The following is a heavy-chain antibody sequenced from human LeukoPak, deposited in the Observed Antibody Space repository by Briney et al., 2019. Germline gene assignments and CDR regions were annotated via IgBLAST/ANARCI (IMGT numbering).Heavy chain of an antibody. D-gene: IGHD3-10*01. CDR1: GGSISSYY. J-gene: IGHJ3*02. CDR3: ARGPPYYYGSGISNAFDI. Sequence: PSETLSLTCTVSGGSISSYYWSWIRQPPGKGLEWIGYIYYSGSTNYNPSLKSRVTISVDTSKNQFSLKLSPVTAADTAVYYCARGPPYYYGSGISNAFDIWGQGTMVTVSS. V-gene: IGHV4-59*01. CDR2: IYYSGST.